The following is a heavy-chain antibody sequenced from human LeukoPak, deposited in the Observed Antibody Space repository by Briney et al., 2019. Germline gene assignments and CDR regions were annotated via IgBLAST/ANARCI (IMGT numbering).Heavy chain of an antibody. CDR3: ARQVRVRYSSSWDYFDY. CDR2: IYYSGST. D-gene: IGHD6-13*01. Sequence: SETLSLTCTVSGGSISSYYWSWIRQPPGKGLEWIGYIYYSGSTNYNPSLKSRVTISVDTPKNQFSLKLSSVTAADTAVYYCARQVRVRYSSSWDYFDYWGQGTLVTVSS. V-gene: IGHV4-59*08. CDR1: GGSISSYY. J-gene: IGHJ4*02.